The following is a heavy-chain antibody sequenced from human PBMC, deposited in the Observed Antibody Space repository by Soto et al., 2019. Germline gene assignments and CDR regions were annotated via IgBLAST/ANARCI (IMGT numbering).Heavy chain of an antibody. CDR3: ARSGYSYGPNPLLY. J-gene: IGHJ4*02. D-gene: IGHD5-18*01. V-gene: IGHV4-31*03. CDR2: IYYSGST. CDR1: GGSISSGGYY. Sequence: SATLSLTCTVNGGSISSGGYYWRWIRQHPWKGLEWIGYIYYSGSTYYNPSLKSRVTISVDTSKNQFSLKLSSVTAADTAVYYCARSGYSYGPNPLLYWGQGTLVTVS.